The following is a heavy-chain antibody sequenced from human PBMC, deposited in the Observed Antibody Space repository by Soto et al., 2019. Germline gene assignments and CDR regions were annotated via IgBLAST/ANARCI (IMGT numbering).Heavy chain of an antibody. CDR1: GFTFSAYA. D-gene: IGHD2-8*01. Sequence: GGSLRLSCAASGFTFSAYAMHWVRQAPGKGLEWVAVMSNDGRTKYYADSVKGRFTISRDNFKNTVYLQMGSLRAEDTAVYYCTRDHWSMPAPIDLWGQGTLVTVSS. J-gene: IGHJ4*02. CDR3: TRDHWSMPAPIDL. CDR2: MSNDGRTK. V-gene: IGHV3-30*04.